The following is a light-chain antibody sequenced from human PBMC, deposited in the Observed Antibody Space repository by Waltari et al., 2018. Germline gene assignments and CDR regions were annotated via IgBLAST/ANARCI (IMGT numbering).Light chain of an antibody. J-gene: IGLJ2*01. CDR1: SDSIASNY. CDR3: QSYDSDEGVV. Sequence: NSLLTQPHSVSESPGKTVTISCTRTSDSIASNYVQWYQQRPGSAPTTVIFEDNQTPSGVPDRFSATIDTSSNSASLPISRLKTEDEALYYCQSYDSDEGVVFGGGTKLTVL. CDR2: EDN. V-gene: IGLV6-57*03.